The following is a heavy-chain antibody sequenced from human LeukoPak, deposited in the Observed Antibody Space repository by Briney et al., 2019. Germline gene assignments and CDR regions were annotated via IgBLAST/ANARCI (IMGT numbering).Heavy chain of an antibody. CDR3: ARAAPVRGVTFFDY. CDR1: GFTFSRYA. V-gene: IGHV3-30*04. D-gene: IGHD3-10*01. Sequence: PGGSLRLSCVASGFTFSRYAIHWVGQAPAKGLRWVPFISKDGSDEYYADSVKGRFTVSRDPSKNSLYLQMNNLRGEDTAVYYCARAAPVRGVTFFDYWGQGTLITVSS. J-gene: IGHJ4*02. CDR2: ISKDGSDE.